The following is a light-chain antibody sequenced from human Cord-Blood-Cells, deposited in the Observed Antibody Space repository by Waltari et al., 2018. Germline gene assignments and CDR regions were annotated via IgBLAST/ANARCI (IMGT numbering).Light chain of an antibody. J-gene: IGLJ3*02. V-gene: IGLV2-14*01. Sequence: QSALTQPASVSGSPGQSITISCTGTSSDVGGYNYGSWYQQHPGKATKLMIYDVSKRPSGVSNRFSGSKSGNTASLTISGLQAEDEADYYCSSYTSSSTLMFGGGTKLTVL. CDR1: SSDVGGYNY. CDR3: SSYTSSSTLM. CDR2: DVS.